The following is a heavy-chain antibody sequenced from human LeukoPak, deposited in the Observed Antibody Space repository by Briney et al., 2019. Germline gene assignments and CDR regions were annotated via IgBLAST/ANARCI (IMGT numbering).Heavy chain of an antibody. V-gene: IGHV4-38-2*02. CDR1: GYSISSGYY. J-gene: IGHJ4*02. D-gene: IGHD6-19*01. CDR3: ARDGIAVAGNFDY. Sequence: SETLSLTCTVSGYSISSGYYWGWIRQPPGKGLEWIGSIYHSGSTYYNPSLKSRVTISVDTSKNQFSLKLSSVTAADTAVYYCARDGIAVAGNFDYWGQGTLVTVSS. CDR2: IYHSGST.